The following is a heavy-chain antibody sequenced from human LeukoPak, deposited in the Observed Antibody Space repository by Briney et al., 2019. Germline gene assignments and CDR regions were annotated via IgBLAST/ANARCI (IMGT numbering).Heavy chain of an antibody. V-gene: IGHV4-34*01. CDR1: GGSFSDYY. CDR2: INHSGTT. CDR3: ARGARFGFGELLYNWFDP. Sequence: PSETLSLTCAVYGGSFSDYYWSWIRQPPGKGLEWIGEINHSGTTNYNPSLKSRVTISVDTSKNQFSLKLSSVTAADTAVYYCARGARFGFGELLYNWFDPWGQGTLVTVSS. D-gene: IGHD3-10*01. J-gene: IGHJ5*02.